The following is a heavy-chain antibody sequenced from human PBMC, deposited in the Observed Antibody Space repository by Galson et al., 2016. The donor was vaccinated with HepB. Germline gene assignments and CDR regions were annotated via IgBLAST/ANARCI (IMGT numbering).Heavy chain of an antibody. CDR2: ISSSSTYI. J-gene: IGHJ5*02. Sequence: SLRLSCAASGFTFSTYSMNWVRQAPGKGLEWVSSISSSSTYIYYADSVKGRFTISRDNGKNSLYLQMNSLRAEDTAVYYCARGGYDFWSGYAPSTNWFDPWGQGTLVTVSS. CDR3: ARGGYDFWSGYAPSTNWFDP. V-gene: IGHV3-21*01. CDR1: GFTFSTYS. D-gene: IGHD3-3*01.